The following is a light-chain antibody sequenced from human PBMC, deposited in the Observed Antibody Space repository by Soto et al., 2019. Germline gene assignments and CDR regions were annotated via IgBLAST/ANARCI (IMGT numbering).Light chain of an antibody. CDR3: CSFAGSNNVL. Sequence: QSALTQPPSASGSPGQSATISCTGTNSDVGGYDFVSWYQQHPGKAPKLMIYEVNKRPSGVPDRFSGSKSGNTASLTVSGLQAEDEASYYCCSFAGSNNVLFGGGTQLTVL. CDR2: EVN. J-gene: IGLJ7*01. CDR1: NSDVGGYDF. V-gene: IGLV2-8*01.